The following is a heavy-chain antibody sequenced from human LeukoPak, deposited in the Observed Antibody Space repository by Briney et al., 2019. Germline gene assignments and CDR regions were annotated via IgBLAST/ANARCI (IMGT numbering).Heavy chain of an antibody. D-gene: IGHD6-6*01. CDR3: ARHDAGIAARPFDN. J-gene: IGHJ4*02. CDR1: VGSISTYY. CDR2: IHASGPT. V-gene: IGHV4-4*09. Sequence: SGTLSLTCTVSVGSISTYYWSWMRRPPGRGLEWIAYIHASGPTNYNPSLKSRITISVDTSKNQLSLKLSSVTAADTAVYYCARHDAGIAARPFDNWGQGTLVTVSS.